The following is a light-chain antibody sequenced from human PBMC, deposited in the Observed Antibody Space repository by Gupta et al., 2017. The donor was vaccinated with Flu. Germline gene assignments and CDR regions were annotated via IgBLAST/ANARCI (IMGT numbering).Light chain of an antibody. CDR3: QSYDSSLSGYWV. V-gene: IGLV1-40*01. J-gene: IGLJ3*02. CDR2: GNS. Sequence: VLTQPPSVSGAPGQRVTISCTGSSSNIGAGYDVHWYQQLPGTAPKLLIYGNSNRPSGVPDRFSGSKSGTSASLAITGLQAEDEADYYCQSYDSSLSGYWVFGGGTKLTVL. CDR1: SSNIGAGYD.